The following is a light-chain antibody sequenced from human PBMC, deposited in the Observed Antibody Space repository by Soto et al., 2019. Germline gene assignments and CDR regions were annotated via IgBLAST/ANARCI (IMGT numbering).Light chain of an antibody. V-gene: IGKV1-39*01. Sequence: DIQMTQSPSSLSASVGDRFTITCRASHIINTNLTWYQQKPGKAPKLLIYTAVTLQGWVPSRFSGSGSGSDFTLTISSLQPEDFGTYYCQQNYSTPWTFGQGTKVDIK. CDR2: TAV. CDR3: QQNYSTPWT. CDR1: HIINTN. J-gene: IGKJ1*01.